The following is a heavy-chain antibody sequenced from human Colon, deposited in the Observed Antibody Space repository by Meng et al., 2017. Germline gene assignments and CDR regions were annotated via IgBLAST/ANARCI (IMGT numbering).Heavy chain of an antibody. Sequence: QGQLHESGPGLVKPSQNLSLTCTFSGGSLSSDTYYWTWIRQDPGKGLEWIGIINHSGSTYYNPSLKSRVTMSLDTSKQQFSLKLISVTAADTAVYFCARGLNEGGLAHNWFDPWGQGTLVTVSS. CDR1: GGSLSSDTYY. D-gene: IGHD1-1*01. CDR3: ARGLNEGGLAHNWFDP. J-gene: IGHJ5*02. CDR2: INHSGST. V-gene: IGHV4-31*03.